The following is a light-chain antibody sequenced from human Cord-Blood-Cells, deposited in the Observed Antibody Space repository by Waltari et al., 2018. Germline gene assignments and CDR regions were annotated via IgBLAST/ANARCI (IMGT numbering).Light chain of an antibody. J-gene: IGKJ4*01. CDR2: AAS. CDR1: QGIRND. V-gene: IGKV1-6*01. CDR3: LQDYNYPLT. Sequence: AIHMTQAPSSMSVSVGDRVTITCRASQGIRNDLGWYQQKPGKAPKLLIYAASSLQSGVPSRFSGSGSGTDFTLTISSLQPEDFATYYCLQDYNYPLTFGGGTKVEIK.